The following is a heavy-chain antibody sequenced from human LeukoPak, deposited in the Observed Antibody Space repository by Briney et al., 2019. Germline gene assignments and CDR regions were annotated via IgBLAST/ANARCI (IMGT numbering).Heavy chain of an antibody. CDR1: GFIFNNYG. Sequence: GGSLRLSCAASGFIFNNYGLIWVRQGPGKGLEWVSAISNDGGGTTYADFVNGRFTISRDNSKNTLFLQMNSLRAEDTALYYCAKGSSGYFADLWGQGTLVTVSS. D-gene: IGHD3-22*01. J-gene: IGHJ5*02. V-gene: IGHV3-23*01. CDR2: ISNDGGGT. CDR3: AKGSSGYFADL.